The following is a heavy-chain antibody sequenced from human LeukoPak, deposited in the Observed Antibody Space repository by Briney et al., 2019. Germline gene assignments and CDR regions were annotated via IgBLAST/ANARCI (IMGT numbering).Heavy chain of an antibody. CDR2: IYPGESDT. D-gene: IGHD3-10*01. Sequence: GESLKISCQGSRYSFSTYWIGWVRQMPGKGLEWMRIIYPGESDTRYSPSFQDQVTISADESISTAYLQWSSVKASDTAMYYCATHDYHTSGGYYGMDVWGKGTTVTVST. CDR1: RYSFSTYW. CDR3: ATHDYHTSGGYYGMDV. V-gene: IGHV5-51*01. J-gene: IGHJ6*04.